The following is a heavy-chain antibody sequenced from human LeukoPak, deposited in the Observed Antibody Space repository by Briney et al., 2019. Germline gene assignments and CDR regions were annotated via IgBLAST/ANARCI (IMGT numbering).Heavy chain of an antibody. Sequence: GGSLRLSCAASGFTFSNAWMSWVRQAPGKGLEWVGRIKSKTDGGTTDYAAPVKGRFTISRDDSKNTLYLQMNSLKTEDTAVYYCTTAMDSSHYDFWSGYLALDAFDIWGQGTMVTVSS. D-gene: IGHD3-3*01. CDR3: TTAMDSSHYDFWSGYLALDAFDI. J-gene: IGHJ3*02. CDR2: IKSKTDGGTT. V-gene: IGHV3-15*01. CDR1: GFTFSNAW.